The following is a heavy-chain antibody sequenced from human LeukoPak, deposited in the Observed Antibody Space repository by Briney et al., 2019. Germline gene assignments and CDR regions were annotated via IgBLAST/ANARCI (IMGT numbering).Heavy chain of an antibody. D-gene: IGHD3-10*02. V-gene: IGHV3-48*03. CDR1: GFTFSSYE. CDR2: ISSSGSTI. Sequence: GGSLRLSCAASGFTFSSYEMNWVRQAPGKGLEWISYISSSGSTIYYADSVKGRFTISRDNAKNSLYLQMNSLRAEDTAVYYCAELGITMIGGVRGKGTTVTISS. J-gene: IGHJ6*04. CDR3: AELGITMIGGV.